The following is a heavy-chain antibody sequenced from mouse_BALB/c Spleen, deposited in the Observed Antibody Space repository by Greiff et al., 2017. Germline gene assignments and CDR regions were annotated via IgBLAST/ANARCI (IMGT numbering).Heavy chain of an antibody. CDR2: IRSKSNNYAT. Sequence: EVMLVESGGGLVQPKGSLKLSCAASGFTFNTYAMNWVRQAPGKGLEWVARIRSKSNNYATYYADSVKDRFTISRDDSQSMLYLQMNNLKTEDTAMYYCVRSWDYDYDAVFAYWGQGTLVTVSA. D-gene: IGHD2-4*01. CDR3: VRSWDYDYDAVFAY. J-gene: IGHJ3*01. CDR1: GFTFNTYA. V-gene: IGHV10-1*02.